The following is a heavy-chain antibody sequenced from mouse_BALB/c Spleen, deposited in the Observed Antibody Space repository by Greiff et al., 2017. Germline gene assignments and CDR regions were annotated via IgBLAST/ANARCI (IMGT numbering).Heavy chain of an antibody. V-gene: IGHV1-20*02. CDR3: ARSEDYDGRAVGLDY. D-gene: IGHD1-1*01. Sequence: VQLQQSGPELVKPGASVKISCKASGYSFTGYFMNWVMQSHGKSLEWIGRINPYNGDTFYNQKFKGKATLTVDKSSSTAHMELRSLASEDSAVYYCARSEDYDGRAVGLDYWGQGTTLTVSS. CDR1: GYSFTGYF. CDR2: INPYNGDT. J-gene: IGHJ2*01.